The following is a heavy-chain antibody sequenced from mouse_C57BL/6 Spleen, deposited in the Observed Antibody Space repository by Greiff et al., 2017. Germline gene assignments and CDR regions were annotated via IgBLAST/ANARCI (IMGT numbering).Heavy chain of an antibody. CDR3: ASLTTVVATEDYFDY. CDR1: GYTFTDYN. D-gene: IGHD1-1*01. CDR2: INPNNGGT. V-gene: IGHV1-22*01. J-gene: IGHJ2*01. Sequence: VQLQQSGPELVKPGASVKMSCKASGYTFTDYNMHWVKQSHGKSLEWIGYINPNNGGTSYNQKFKGKATLTVNKSSSTAYMELRSLTSEDSAVYYCASLTTVVATEDYFDYWGQGTTLTVSS.